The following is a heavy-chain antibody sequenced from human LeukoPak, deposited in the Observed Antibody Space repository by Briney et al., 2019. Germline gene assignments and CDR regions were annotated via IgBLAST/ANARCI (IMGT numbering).Heavy chain of an antibody. CDR3: TTVNPNLYDILTGYDY. Sequence: GGSLRLSCAASGFTFSNFAMNWVRQAPGKGLEWVGRIKSKTDGGTTDYAAPVKGRFTISRDDSKNTLYLQMNSLKTEDTAVYYCTTVNPNLYDILTGYDYXXQGTLVTVSS. D-gene: IGHD3-9*01. J-gene: IGHJ4*02. CDR1: GFTFSNFA. CDR2: IKSKTDGGTT. V-gene: IGHV3-15*01.